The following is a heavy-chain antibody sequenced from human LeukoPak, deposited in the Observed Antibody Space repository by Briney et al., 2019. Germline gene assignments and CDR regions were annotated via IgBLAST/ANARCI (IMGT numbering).Heavy chain of an antibody. D-gene: IGHD3-10*01. CDR2: IYYSGST. CDR3: ARVFDSGSQAYFYYMDV. Sequence: SETLSLTCTVSGGSINSYYWSWIRQPPGKGLEWIGYIYYSGSTNYNPSLKSRVTISVDTSKNQFSLRLSSVTAADTAVYYCARVFDSGSQAYFYYMDVWGKGTTVTIFS. J-gene: IGHJ6*03. CDR1: GGSINSYY. V-gene: IGHV4-59*01.